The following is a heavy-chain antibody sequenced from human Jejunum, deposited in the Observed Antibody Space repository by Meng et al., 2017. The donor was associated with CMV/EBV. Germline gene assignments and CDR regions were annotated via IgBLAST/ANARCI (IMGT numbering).Heavy chain of an antibody. V-gene: IGHV3-23*01. CDR1: GFTFSNFA. J-gene: IGHJ2*01. CDR3: SKGGGYDSNWYFDV. Sequence: ASGFTFSNFAMNWVRQAPGKGLEWRSGITGGSVNMCESDTVRGRFTISRDNAKNTVYLQMDSLRPADTAVYYCSKGGGYDSNWYFDVWGRGTLVTVSS. D-gene: IGHD5-12*01. CDR2: ITGGSVNM.